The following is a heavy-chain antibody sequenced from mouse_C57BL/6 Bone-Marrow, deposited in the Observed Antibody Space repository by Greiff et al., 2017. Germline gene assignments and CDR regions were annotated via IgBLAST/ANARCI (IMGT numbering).Heavy chain of an antibody. CDR3: ANLLWYPWFAY. CDR1: GYTFTSYW. CDR2: IYPGSGST. J-gene: IGHJ3*01. V-gene: IGHV1-55*01. D-gene: IGHD2-1*01. Sequence: QVQLQQPGAELVKPGASVKMSCKASGYTFTSYWITWVKQRPGQGLEWIGDIYPGSGSTNYNEKFKGKATLTVDKSSSTAYMLLSSLTSEDSAVYFCANLLWYPWFAYWGQGTLVTVSA.